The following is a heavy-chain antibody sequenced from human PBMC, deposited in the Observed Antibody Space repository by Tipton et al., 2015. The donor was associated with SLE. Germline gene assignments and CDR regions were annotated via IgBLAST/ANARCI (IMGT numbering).Heavy chain of an antibody. D-gene: IGHD7-27*01. V-gene: IGHV1-8*01. CDR3: ARGVDAGVDY. Sequence: QVQLVQSGAEVKQPGASEKVSCKASGYTFINLDINWVRQAPGQGLEWMGWMSPKYDKTGYAQKFQGRVTMTSDTSISTAYMELSSLTSEDTAVYYCARGVDAGVDYWGQGTLVTVSS. CDR1: GYTFINLD. CDR2: MSPKYDKT. J-gene: IGHJ4*02.